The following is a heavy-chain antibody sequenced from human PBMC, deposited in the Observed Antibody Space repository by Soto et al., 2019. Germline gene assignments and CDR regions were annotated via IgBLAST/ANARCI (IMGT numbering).Heavy chain of an antibody. V-gene: IGHV3-48*01. CDR3: ARFFGSAFDY. J-gene: IGHJ4*02. D-gene: IGHD6-19*01. CDR2: ISTSGATR. CDR1: GFTFSTDS. Sequence: EVQLVESGGGLVQPGGSLRLSCVASGFTFSTDSMNWVRQAPGKGLEWVAHISTSGATRYYADSVKGVFTISRDNAKTLLYLQTNRPPSQDTAVDYSARFFGSAFDYRGQGTLVTASS.